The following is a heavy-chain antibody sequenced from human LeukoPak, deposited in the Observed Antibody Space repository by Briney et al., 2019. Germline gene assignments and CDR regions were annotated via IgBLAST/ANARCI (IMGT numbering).Heavy chain of an antibody. CDR2: ISSSGSGGST. Sequence: GGSLRLSCAASGFTFSDYYMSWIRQAPGKGLEWVSYISSSGSGGSTYYADSVKGRFTISRDNSKNTLYLQMNSLRAEDTAVYYCAKAVAAAANPSLFDSWGQGTLVTVSS. D-gene: IGHD6-13*01. V-gene: IGHV3-11*01. J-gene: IGHJ4*02. CDR1: GFTFSDYY. CDR3: AKAVAAAANPSLFDS.